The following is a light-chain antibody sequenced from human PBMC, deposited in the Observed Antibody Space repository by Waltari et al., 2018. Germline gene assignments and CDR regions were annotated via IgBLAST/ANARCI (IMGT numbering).Light chain of an antibody. J-gene: IGLJ2*01. V-gene: IGLV3-19*01. Sequence: SSELTQDPVVSVAVGQTVRITCQGDTLRTYSAGWYQQKPGQAPILVNYGNNNRPSGIPGRFSGSRSVNTASLIISAAQAEDEATYYCNSRDRRHNSMLFGGGTMLTVL. CDR2: GNN. CDR3: NSRDRRHNSML. CDR1: TLRTYS.